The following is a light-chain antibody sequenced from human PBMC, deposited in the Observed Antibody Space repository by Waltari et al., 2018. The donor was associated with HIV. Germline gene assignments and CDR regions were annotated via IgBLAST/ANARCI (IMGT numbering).Light chain of an antibody. CDR1: CPNIGSNL. V-gene: IGLV1-47*01. CDR3: AAWDDSLSGAV. CDR2: RNE. Sequence: QSALPQPPSASGTPGLSVSIPSSGCCPNIGSNLIYWYQQLPGTPHTPHIYCHQLPGTAPERLIYRNEQLPSGLPDRFSGSKSGTSASLAISGLRSEDEADYYCAAWDDSLSGAVFGGGTQLTVL. J-gene: IGLJ7*01.